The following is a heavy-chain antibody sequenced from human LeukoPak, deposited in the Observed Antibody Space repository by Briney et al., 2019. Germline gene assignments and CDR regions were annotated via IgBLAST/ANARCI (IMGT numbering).Heavy chain of an antibody. CDR1: GFTFSSYS. J-gene: IGHJ6*02. CDR3: ARDTGDSYGYERFYGMDV. CDR2: ISSSSSYI. Sequence: GGSLRLSCAASGFTFSSYSMNWVRQAPGKGLEWVSSISSSSSYIYYADSVKGRFTISRDNAKNSLYLQMNSLRAEDTAVYYCARDTGDSYGYERFYGMDVWGQGTTVTVSS. V-gene: IGHV3-21*01. D-gene: IGHD5-18*01.